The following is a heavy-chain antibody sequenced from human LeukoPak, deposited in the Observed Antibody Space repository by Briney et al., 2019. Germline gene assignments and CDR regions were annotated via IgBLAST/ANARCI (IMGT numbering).Heavy chain of an antibody. CDR1: GGTFSSYA. CDR2: IIPIFGTA. V-gene: IGHV1-69*13. D-gene: IGHD1-26*01. J-gene: IGHJ4*02. Sequence: SVKVSCKASGGTFSSYAISWVRQAPGQGLEWMGGIIPIFGTANYAQKFQGRVTITADESTSTAYMELSSLRSEDTAVYYCARDRLVGATTVVYWGREPWSPSPQ. CDR3: ARDRLVGATTVVY.